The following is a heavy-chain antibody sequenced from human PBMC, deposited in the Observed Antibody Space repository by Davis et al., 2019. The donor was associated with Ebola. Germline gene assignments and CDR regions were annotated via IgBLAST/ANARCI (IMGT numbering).Heavy chain of an antibody. Sequence: KVSCKGSGYSFTSYWIGWVRQMPGKGLEWMGIIYPGDFDTRYSPSFQGQVTISADKSISTAYLQWSSLKASDTAMYYCARGTRRYYYGMDVWGQGTTVTVSS. CDR2: IYPGDFDT. CDR3: ARGTRRYYYGMDV. CDR1: GYSFTSYW. V-gene: IGHV5-51*01. J-gene: IGHJ6*02.